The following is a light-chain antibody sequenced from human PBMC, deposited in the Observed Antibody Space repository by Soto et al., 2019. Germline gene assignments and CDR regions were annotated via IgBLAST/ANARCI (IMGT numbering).Light chain of an antibody. CDR1: SGHSTYA. CDR3: QTWGTGIVI. CDR2: VDGDGSH. V-gene: IGLV4-69*02. Sequence: QLVLTQSPSASASLGASVRLTCTLSSGHSTYAIAWHQQQPGRGPRYLMRVDGDGSHTNGDGIPDRFSGSLSGAERYLTISSLQSEDEADYYCQTWGTGIVIFGGGTKLTVL. J-gene: IGLJ2*01.